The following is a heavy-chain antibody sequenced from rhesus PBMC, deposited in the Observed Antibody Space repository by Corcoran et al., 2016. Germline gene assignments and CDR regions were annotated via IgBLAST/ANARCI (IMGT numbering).Heavy chain of an antibody. Sequence: QVQLQESGPGLVKPSETLSLTCAVSGYSISSGYGWSWIRQPPGKGLEWRGYIGRSSGSTNYTPPLKSRVTISKDPSKSQFSLKLSSVTAADTAVYYCARGEVGGSFDVWGAGVLVTVSS. CDR3: ARGEVGGSFDV. V-gene: IGHV4-127*01. J-gene: IGHJ5-1*01. CDR2: IGRSSGST. D-gene: IGHD5-42*01. CDR1: GYSISSGYG.